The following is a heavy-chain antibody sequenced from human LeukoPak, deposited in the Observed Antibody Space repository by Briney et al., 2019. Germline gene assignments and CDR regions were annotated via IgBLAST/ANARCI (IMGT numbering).Heavy chain of an antibody. CDR1: GFTFSTHW. Sequence: SGGSLRLSCAASGFTFSTHWMTWVRKAPGKGLEWVANIKQDGSEKYYLDSVKGRFTISRDNAKNSLFLQMNSLRAEDTAMYYCATDSRSCRYWGQGTLVTVSS. CDR2: IKQDGSEK. V-gene: IGHV3-7*03. J-gene: IGHJ4*02. CDR3: ATDSRSCRY.